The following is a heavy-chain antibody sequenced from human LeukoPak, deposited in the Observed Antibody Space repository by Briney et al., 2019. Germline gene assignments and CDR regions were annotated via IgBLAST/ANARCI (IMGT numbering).Heavy chain of an antibody. V-gene: IGHV3-30*03. CDR1: GFTFINYG. CDR3: TTFDM. J-gene: IGHJ3*02. CDR2: ISSDGSNK. Sequence: GGSLRLSCAASGFTFINYGIHWVRLAPGKGLEWVAVISSDGSNKHYADSVKGRFTISRDDSKNTLYLQMNSLRVDDTALYYCTTFDMWGQGTMVTVSS.